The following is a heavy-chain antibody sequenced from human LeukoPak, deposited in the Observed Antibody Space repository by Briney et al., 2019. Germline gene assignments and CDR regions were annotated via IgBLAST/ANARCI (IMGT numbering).Heavy chain of an antibody. D-gene: IGHD3-16*02. Sequence: GGSLRLSCAASGFTFSSYAMSWVRQAPGKGLEWVSAISGSGGSTYYADSVKGRFTISRDNAKNSLYLQMNSLRAEDTAVYYCARDTFGGVIAEYYFDYWGQGTLVTVSS. CDR2: ISGSGGST. CDR1: GFTFSSYA. J-gene: IGHJ4*02. CDR3: ARDTFGGVIAEYYFDY. V-gene: IGHV3-23*01.